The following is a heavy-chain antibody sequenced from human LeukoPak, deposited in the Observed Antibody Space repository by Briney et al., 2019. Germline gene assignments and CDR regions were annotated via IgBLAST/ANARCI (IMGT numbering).Heavy chain of an antibody. CDR1: RFTVSSNY. CDR2: IYVGGGT. D-gene: IGHD3-22*01. J-gene: IGHJ4*02. Sequence: GGSLRLSCAASRFTVSSNYMSWVRQAPGKGLEWVSVIYVGGGTYYADSVKGRFTISRDNSKNTLYLQMNSLRAEDTAVYYCARRGPGLGYYDSSFDYWGQGTLVTVSS. CDR3: ARRGPGLGYYDSSFDY. V-gene: IGHV3-66*01.